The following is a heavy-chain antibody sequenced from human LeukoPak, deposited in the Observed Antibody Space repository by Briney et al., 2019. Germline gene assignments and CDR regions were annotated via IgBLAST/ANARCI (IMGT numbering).Heavy chain of an antibody. CDR3: ARARRPSSYLGFQL. CDR2: INQDGSDK. J-gene: IGHJ1*01. Sequence: GGSLRLSCNVSGFTFSNYWMSWVRQAPGKGLEWVANINQDGSDKYYVESVKGRFTISRDNAKNSLYLQMNSLRAEDTAVYYCARARRPSSYLGFQLWGQGTLVTVSS. CDR1: GFTFSNYW. V-gene: IGHV3-7*01. D-gene: IGHD6-13*01.